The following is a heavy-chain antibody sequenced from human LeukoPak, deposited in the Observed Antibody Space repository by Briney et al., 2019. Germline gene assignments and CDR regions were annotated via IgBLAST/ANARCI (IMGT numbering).Heavy chain of an antibody. Sequence: SETLSLTCAVYGGSFSGYYWSWIRQPPGKGLEWIGEINHSGSTNYNPSLKGRVTISVDTSKNQFSLKLSSVTAADTAVYYCAREGYSSSWTLDYWGQGTLVTVSS. J-gene: IGHJ4*02. V-gene: IGHV4-34*01. D-gene: IGHD6-13*01. CDR2: INHSGST. CDR1: GGSFSGYY. CDR3: AREGYSSSWTLDY.